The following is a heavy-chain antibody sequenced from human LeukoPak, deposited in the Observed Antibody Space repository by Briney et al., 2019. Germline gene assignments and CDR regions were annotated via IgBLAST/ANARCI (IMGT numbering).Heavy chain of an antibody. CDR1: GGTFSSYA. Sequence: GASVKVSCKASGGTFSSYAISWVRQAPGQGLEWMGGIIPIFGTANYAQKFQGRVTITADESTSTAYMELSSLRSEDTAVYYCAREGYYGLGSYMDVWGQGTTVTVSS. CDR2: IIPIFGTA. J-gene: IGHJ6*02. D-gene: IGHD3-10*01. CDR3: AREGYYGLGSYMDV. V-gene: IGHV1-69*13.